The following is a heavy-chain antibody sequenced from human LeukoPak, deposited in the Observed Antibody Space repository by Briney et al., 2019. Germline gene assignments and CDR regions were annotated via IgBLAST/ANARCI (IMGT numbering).Heavy chain of an antibody. CDR1: GYSISSGYY. V-gene: IGHV4-38-2*01. J-gene: IGHJ6*03. CDR2: MYHSGST. CDR3: ARQGGSSSPYYYYYMDV. D-gene: IGHD6-13*01. Sequence: PSETLPLTCAVSGYSISSGYYWGWFRRPPAKGREWIGCMYHSGSTYYNPSLKSRVTISVDTSKNQFSLKLSSVTAADTAVYYCARQGGSSSPYYYYYMDVWGKGTTVTASS.